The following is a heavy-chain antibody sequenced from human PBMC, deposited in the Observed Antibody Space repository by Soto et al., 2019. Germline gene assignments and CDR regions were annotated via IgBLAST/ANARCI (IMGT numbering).Heavy chain of an antibody. J-gene: IGHJ5*02. CDR1: GFTFSSYA. V-gene: IGHV3-30-3*01. CDR3: ARGPYRNTYNWFDS. D-gene: IGHD5-12*01. CDR2: ISYDGSNN. Sequence: GGSLRLSCAASGFTFSSYAMHWVRQAPGKGLEWVAVISYDGSNNYYADSVKGRFTISRDDAKNSLYLQMNSLGVEDTAVYYCARGPYRNTYNWFDSWGQGTLVTVSS.